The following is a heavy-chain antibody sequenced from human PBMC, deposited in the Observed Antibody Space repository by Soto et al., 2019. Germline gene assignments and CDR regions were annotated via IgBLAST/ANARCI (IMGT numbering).Heavy chain of an antibody. Sequence: SVKVSCKASGGTFSSYAISWVRQAPGQGLEWMGGIIPIFGTANYAQKFQGRVTITADESTSTAYMELSSLRSEDTAVYYCARGDFMTTVTTKDYYYGMDVWGQGTTVTVSS. J-gene: IGHJ6*02. CDR2: IIPIFGTA. CDR1: GGTFSSYA. CDR3: ARGDFMTTVTTKDYYYGMDV. V-gene: IGHV1-69*13. D-gene: IGHD4-17*01.